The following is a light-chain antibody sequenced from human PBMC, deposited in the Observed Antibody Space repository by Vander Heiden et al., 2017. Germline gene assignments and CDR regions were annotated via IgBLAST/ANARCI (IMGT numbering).Light chain of an antibody. Sequence: QPVLTPSSSASASLGSSVKLTCTLSSEHSTYIIAWHQQPPGKAPRYLMTLQHSGTFNKGSGVPDRFSGSSSGADRYLTISNLQFEDEADYYCETWDSNIAVFGGGTQLTVL. CDR3: ETWDSNIAV. J-gene: IGLJ7*01. CDR2: LQHSGTF. CDR1: SEHSTYI. V-gene: IGLV4-60*02.